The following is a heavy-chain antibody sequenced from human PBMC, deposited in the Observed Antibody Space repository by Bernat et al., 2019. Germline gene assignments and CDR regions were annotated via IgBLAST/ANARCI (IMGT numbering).Heavy chain of an antibody. Sequence: QVQLQQWGAGLLKPSETLSLTCAVYGGSFSGYYWSWIRQPPGKGLEWIGEINHSGSTNYNPSLKSRVTISVDTSKNQFSLKLRSVTAADTAVYYCARVARSVVPAANAGTLFDYWGQGTLVTVSS. D-gene: IGHD2-2*01. CDR2: INHSGST. CDR3: ARVARSVVPAANAGTLFDY. V-gene: IGHV4-34*01. J-gene: IGHJ4*02. CDR1: GGSFSGYY.